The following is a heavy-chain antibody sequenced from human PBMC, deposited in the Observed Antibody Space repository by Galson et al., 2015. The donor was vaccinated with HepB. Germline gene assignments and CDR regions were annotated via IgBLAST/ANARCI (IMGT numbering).Heavy chain of an antibody. D-gene: IGHD5-24*01. V-gene: IGHV3-23*01. CDR3: AKCRGEMATIDY. CDR2: ISGSGGST. Sequence: SLRLSCAASGFTFSGSWMAWVRQAPGKGLEWVSAISGSGGSTYYADSVKGRFTISRDNSKNTLYLQMNSLRAEDTAVYYCAKCRGEMATIDYWGQGTLVTVSS. CDR1: GFTFSGSW. J-gene: IGHJ4*02.